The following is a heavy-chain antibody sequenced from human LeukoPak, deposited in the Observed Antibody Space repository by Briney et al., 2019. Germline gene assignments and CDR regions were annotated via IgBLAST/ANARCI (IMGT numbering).Heavy chain of an antibody. CDR2: INHSGST. J-gene: IGHJ1*01. D-gene: IGHD2-21*02. CDR1: GGSFSGYY. V-gene: IGHV4-34*01. CDR3: ARVSYCGGDCGN. Sequence: KPSETLSLTCAVYGGSFSGYYWSWIRQPPGKGLEWIGEINHSGSTNYNPSLKSRVTISVDTSKNQFSLKLSSVTAADTAVYYCARVSYCGGDCGNWGQGTLVIVSS.